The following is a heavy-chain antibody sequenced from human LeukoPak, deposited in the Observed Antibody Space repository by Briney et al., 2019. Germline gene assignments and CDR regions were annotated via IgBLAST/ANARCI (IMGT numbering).Heavy chain of an antibody. J-gene: IGHJ4*02. Sequence: ASVKVSCKVSGYTFTDYYMHWVQQAPGKGLEWMGLVDPEDGETIYAEKFQGRVTITADTSTDTAYVELGSLRSEDTAVYYCATFRTIECSRGWEFDYWGRGTLVTVSS. CDR3: ATFRTIECSRGWEFDY. D-gene: IGHD6-19*01. CDR1: GYTFTDYY. CDR2: VDPEDGET. V-gene: IGHV1-69-2*01.